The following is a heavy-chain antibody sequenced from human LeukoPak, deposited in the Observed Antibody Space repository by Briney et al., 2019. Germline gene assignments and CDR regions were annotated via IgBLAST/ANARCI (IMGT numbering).Heavy chain of an antibody. CDR3: ARGGNYYDSSGYYQPPYYYYYMDV. CDR1: GFTFSSYE. J-gene: IGHJ6*03. V-gene: IGHV3-48*03. Sequence: GGSLILSCAASGFTFSSYEMNWVRQAPGKGLEWVSYISSSGSTIYYADSVKGRFTISRDNAKNSLYLQMNSLRAEDTAVYYCARGGNYYDSSGYYQPPYYYYYMDVWGKGTTVTVSS. D-gene: IGHD3-22*01. CDR2: ISSSGSTI.